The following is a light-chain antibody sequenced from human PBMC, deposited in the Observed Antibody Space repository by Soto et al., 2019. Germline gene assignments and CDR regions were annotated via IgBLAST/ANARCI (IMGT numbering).Light chain of an antibody. CDR1: QSISSY. Sequence: DIQMTQSPSSLSASVGDRVTITCRASQSISSYLNWYQQKPGKAPKLLIYAASSLQSGVPSRCSGSGSGTDFTLTISSLQPEDFATDDWQQSYSTPYTFGQGTKLEIK. V-gene: IGKV1-39*01. CDR3: QQSYSTPYT. J-gene: IGKJ2*01. CDR2: AAS.